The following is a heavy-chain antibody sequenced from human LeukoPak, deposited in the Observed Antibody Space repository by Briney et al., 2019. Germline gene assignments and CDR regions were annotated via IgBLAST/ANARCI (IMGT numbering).Heavy chain of an antibody. D-gene: IGHD6-13*01. V-gene: IGHV4-30-2*01. Sequence: SETLSLTCTVSGGSIYSGTYFWNWTRQPPGKGLEWIGYIHHSGSTYYNPSLKSRVTISVDRSKNQFSLKLNSVTAADTAVYYCATTQDSSSSWPIDYWGQGTLVTVSS. CDR1: GGSIYSGTYF. J-gene: IGHJ4*02. CDR3: ATTQDSSSSWPIDY. CDR2: IHHSGST.